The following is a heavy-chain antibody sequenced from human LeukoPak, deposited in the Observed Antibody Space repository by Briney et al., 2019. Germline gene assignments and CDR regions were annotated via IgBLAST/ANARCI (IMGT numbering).Heavy chain of an antibody. J-gene: IGHJ4*02. CDR2: ISSSSSYI. D-gene: IGHD6-6*01. CDR3: ARVEYSSSSGYYFDY. V-gene: IGHV3-21*01. Sequence: GGSLRLSCAASGFTFSSYSMNWVRQAPGKGLEWVSSISSSSSYIYYADSVKGRFTISRDNAKNSLYLQMNSLRAEDTAVYYCARVEYSSSSGYYFDYWGRGTLVTVSS. CDR1: GFTFSSYS.